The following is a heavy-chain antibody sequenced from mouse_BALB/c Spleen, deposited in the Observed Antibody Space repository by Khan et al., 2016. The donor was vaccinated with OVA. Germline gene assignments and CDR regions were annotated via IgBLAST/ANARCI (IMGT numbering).Heavy chain of an antibody. CDR1: GYSITSDYA. D-gene: IGHD3-3*01. Sequence: EVQLQESGPGLVKPSQSLSLTCTVTGYSITSDYAWNWIRQFPGNKLEWMGYISYSGSNSYTPSLKSRISITRDTSKNQFFLQVNSGTTEDTATDYWARGRAYWGQGTLVTVSA. V-gene: IGHV3-2*02. CDR2: ISYSGSN. CDR3: ARGRAY. J-gene: IGHJ3*01.